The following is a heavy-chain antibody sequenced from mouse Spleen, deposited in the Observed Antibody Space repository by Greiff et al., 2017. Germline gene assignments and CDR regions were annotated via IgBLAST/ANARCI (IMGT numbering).Heavy chain of an antibody. D-gene: IGHD1-1*01. J-gene: IGHJ4*01. Sequence: QVQLKESGAELAKPGASVKLSCKASGYTFTSYWMHWVKQRPGQGLEWIGYINPSSGYTKYNQKFKDKATLTADKSSSTAYMQLSSLTYEDSAVYYCAKTTVVATGAMDYWGQGTSVTVSS. CDR2: INPSSGYT. V-gene: IGHV1-7*01. CDR3: AKTTVVATGAMDY. CDR1: GYTFTSYW.